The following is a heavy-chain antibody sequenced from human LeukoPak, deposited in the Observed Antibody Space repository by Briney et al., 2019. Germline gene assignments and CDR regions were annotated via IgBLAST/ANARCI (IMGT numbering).Heavy chain of an antibody. Sequence: GGSLRLSCAASGFTFSNYGMHWVRQAPGKGPEWVALISYDGSDKYYTDSVKGRFTVSRDNSKNTLFLQMNSLRAEDTAVYYCANSLLLGYWGQGTLVTVSS. CDR2: ISYDGSDK. J-gene: IGHJ4*02. CDR1: GFTFSNYG. CDR3: ANSLLLGY. V-gene: IGHV3-30*18.